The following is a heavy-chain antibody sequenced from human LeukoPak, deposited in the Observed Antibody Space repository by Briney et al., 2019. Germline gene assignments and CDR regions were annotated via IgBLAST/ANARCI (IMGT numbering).Heavy chain of an antibody. CDR2: IYHSGST. J-gene: IGHJ4*02. CDR3: ARNPASEAAPYYFDY. D-gene: IGHD6-6*01. CDR1: GGSISSGGYS. Sequence: SQTLCLTCAVSGGSISSGGYSWSWIRQPPGKGLEWIGYIYHSGSTYYNPSLKSRVTISVDRSKNQFSLKLSSVTAADTAVYYCARNPASEAAPYYFDYWGQGTLVTVSS. V-gene: IGHV4-30-2*01.